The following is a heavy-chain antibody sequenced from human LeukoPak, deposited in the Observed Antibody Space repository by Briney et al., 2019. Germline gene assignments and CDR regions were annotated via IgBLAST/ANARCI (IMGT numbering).Heavy chain of an antibody. V-gene: IGHV4-59*08. CDR2: IYYSGST. CDR1: GGSISSYY. CDR3: AKRVIGGSFDY. Sequence: SETLSHTCTVSGGSISSYYWSWIRQPPGKGLEWIGYIYYSGSTNYNPSLKSRVTISVDTSKNQFSLKLSSVTAADTAVYYCAKRVIGGSFDYWGQGTLVTVSS. D-gene: IGHD3-16*02. J-gene: IGHJ4*02.